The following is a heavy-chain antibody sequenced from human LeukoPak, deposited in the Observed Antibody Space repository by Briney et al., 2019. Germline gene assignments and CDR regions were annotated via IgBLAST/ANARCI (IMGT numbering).Heavy chain of an antibody. D-gene: IGHD3-10*01. V-gene: IGHV1-18*01. J-gene: IGHJ4*02. Sequence: ASVKVSCKASGYTFTSYGISWVRQAPGQGLEWMGWISAYNGNTNYAQKLQGRVTMTTDTSTSTAYMELRSLRSDDTAVYYCARVPQLWFGELLYGFDYWGQGTLVTVSS. CDR3: ARVPQLWFGELLYGFDY. CDR1: GYTFTSYG. CDR2: ISAYNGNT.